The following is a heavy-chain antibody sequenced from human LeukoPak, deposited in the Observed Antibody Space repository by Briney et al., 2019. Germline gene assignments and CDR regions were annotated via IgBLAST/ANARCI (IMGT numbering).Heavy chain of an antibody. D-gene: IGHD5-18*01. CDR1: GFSFSSYE. Sequence: GGSLRLSCAASGFSFSSYELNWVRQAPGKGLEWVAYISYSGTNIYYADSVKGRFTISRDNAKNSLNLQMNSLRAEDTAVYYFARVERTPMAHDYWGQGTLVTVSS. J-gene: IGHJ4*02. CDR3: ARVERTPMAHDY. V-gene: IGHV3-48*03. CDR2: ISYSGTNI.